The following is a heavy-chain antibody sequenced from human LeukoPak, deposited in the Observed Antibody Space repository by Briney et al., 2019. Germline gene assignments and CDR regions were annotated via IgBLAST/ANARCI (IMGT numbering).Heavy chain of an antibody. CDR2: INPSGGST. CDR3: ARSDYGDYEDFDY. Sequence: ASVKVSCKASGGTFSSYAISWVRQAPGQGLEWMGIINPSGGSTSYAQKFQGRVTMTRDMSTSTVYMELSSLRSEDTAVYYCARSDYGDYEDFDYWGQGTLVTVSS. J-gene: IGHJ4*02. D-gene: IGHD4-17*01. V-gene: IGHV1-46*01. CDR1: GGTFSSYA.